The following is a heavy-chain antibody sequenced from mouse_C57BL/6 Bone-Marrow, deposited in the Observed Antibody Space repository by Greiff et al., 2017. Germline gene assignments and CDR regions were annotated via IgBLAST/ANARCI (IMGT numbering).Heavy chain of an antibody. D-gene: IGHD1-1*01. V-gene: IGHV14-4*01. CDR3: TTPTVVSHGWYFDV. CDR2: IDPENGDT. Sequence: VQLQQSGAELVRPGASVKLSCTASGFNIKDDYMHWVKQRPEPGLEWIGWIDPENGDTEYASKFQGKATITADTSSNTAYLQLSSLTSEDTAVYYCTTPTVVSHGWYFDVWGTGTTVTVSS. CDR1: GFNIKDDY. J-gene: IGHJ1*03.